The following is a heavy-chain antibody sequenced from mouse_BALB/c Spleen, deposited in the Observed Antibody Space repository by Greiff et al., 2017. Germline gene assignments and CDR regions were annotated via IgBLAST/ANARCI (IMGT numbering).Heavy chain of an antibody. Sequence: DVKLQESGPGLVKPSQSLSLTCTVTGYSITSDYAWNWIRQFPGNKLEWMGYISYSGSTSYNPSLKSRISITRDTSKNQFFLQLNSVTTEDTATYYCAREGGNSYFDVWGAGTTVTVSS. J-gene: IGHJ1*01. CDR1: GYSITSDYA. V-gene: IGHV3-2*02. CDR3: AREGGNSYFDV. CDR2: ISYSGST.